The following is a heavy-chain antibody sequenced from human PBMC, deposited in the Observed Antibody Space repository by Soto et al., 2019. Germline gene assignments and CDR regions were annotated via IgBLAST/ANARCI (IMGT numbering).Heavy chain of an antibody. J-gene: IGHJ4*02. V-gene: IGHV2-5*01. CDR2: IYYNDDR. Sequence: GPTLVNPTQTLTLTCTFSGFSFTTAGVAVGWIRQTPGGALEWLTLIYYNDDRRFSPSLKTRLTITGDTSKNQVVLSLANVDPGDTATYFCAHSDGGYEIIYFDFWGQGIPVTVSS. CDR3: AHSDGGYEIIYFDF. CDR1: GFSFTTAGVA. D-gene: IGHD5-12*01.